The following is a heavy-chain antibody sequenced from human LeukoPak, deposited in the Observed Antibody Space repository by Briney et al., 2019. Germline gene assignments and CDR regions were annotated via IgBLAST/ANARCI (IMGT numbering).Heavy chain of an antibody. Sequence: SETLSFTCTVSGGSIISYYWSWIRQPRGKGLEWIGYIYTTGSTDYNPSLKSRVSISVDTSKNQLSLNLSSVTAADTAVYFCARRGTIFGPESLWGRGTLVTVSS. D-gene: IGHD3-3*01. V-gene: IGHV4-4*09. CDR3: ARRGTIFGPESL. CDR2: IYTTGST. CDR1: GGSIISYY. J-gene: IGHJ2*01.